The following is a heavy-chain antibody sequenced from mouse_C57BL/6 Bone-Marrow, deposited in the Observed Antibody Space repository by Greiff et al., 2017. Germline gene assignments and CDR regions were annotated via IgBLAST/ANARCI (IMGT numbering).Heavy chain of an antibody. CDR2: IYPRSGNT. CDR3: ARRATVVATRAWFAY. J-gene: IGHJ3*01. D-gene: IGHD1-1*01. CDR1: GYTFTSYG. Sequence: QVQLKESGAELVRPGASVKLSCKASGYTFTSYGISWVKQRTGQGLEWIGEIYPRSGNTYYNEKFKGKATLTEDKSSSTAYMELSILTAEDSAVYFCARRATVVATRAWFAYWGQGTLVTVSA. V-gene: IGHV1-81*01.